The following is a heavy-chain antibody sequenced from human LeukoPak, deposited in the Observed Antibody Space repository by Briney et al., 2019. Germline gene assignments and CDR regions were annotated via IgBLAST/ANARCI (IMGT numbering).Heavy chain of an antibody. Sequence: GASVKVSCKASGYTFTSYGISWVRQAPGQGLEWMGWISAYNGNTNYAQKLQGRVTMTTDTSTSTAYMELRSLRSDDTAVYYCARDRPYGGKGWTGSHDAFDIWGQGTMVTVSS. D-gene: IGHD4-23*01. V-gene: IGHV1-18*01. J-gene: IGHJ3*02. CDR3: ARDRPYGGKGWTGSHDAFDI. CDR1: GYTFTSYG. CDR2: ISAYNGNT.